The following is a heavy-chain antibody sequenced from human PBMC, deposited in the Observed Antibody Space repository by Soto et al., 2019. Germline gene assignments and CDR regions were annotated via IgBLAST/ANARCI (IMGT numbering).Heavy chain of an antibody. D-gene: IGHD3-22*01. J-gene: IGHJ4*02. Sequence: PGGSLRLSCAASGFTFSSYGMHWVRQAPGKGLEWVAVISYDGSNKYYADSVKGRFTISRDNSKNTLYLQMNSLRAEDTAVYYCAKDQWLTYYYDSSPPLDYWGKGTLVTVSS. CDR1: GFTFSSYG. V-gene: IGHV3-30*18. CDR2: ISYDGSNK. CDR3: AKDQWLTYYYDSSPPLDY.